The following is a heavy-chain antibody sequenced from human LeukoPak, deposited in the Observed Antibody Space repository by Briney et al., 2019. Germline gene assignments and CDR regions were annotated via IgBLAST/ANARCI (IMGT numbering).Heavy chain of an antibody. Sequence: GSLRLSCAASGFTFSSYSMNWVRQAPGKGLEWVSSIGSSSSYIYYADSVKGRFTISRDNAKNSLYLQMNSLRAEDTAVYYCARTSYSYGLDYWGQGTLVTVSS. CDR1: GFTFSSYS. D-gene: IGHD5-18*01. CDR3: ARTSYSYGLDY. V-gene: IGHV3-21*01. J-gene: IGHJ4*02. CDR2: IGSSSSYI.